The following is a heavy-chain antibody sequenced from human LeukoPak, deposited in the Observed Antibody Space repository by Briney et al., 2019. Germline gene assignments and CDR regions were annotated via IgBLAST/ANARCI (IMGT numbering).Heavy chain of an antibody. CDR3: ARKLRYFDWLPYFDY. Sequence: GESLKISCKGSGYSFTSYWIGWVRQMPGKGLEWMGMIYPGDSDTRYSPSFQGQVTISADKSISTAYLQWSSLKASDTAMYYCARKLRYFDWLPYFDYWGQGTLVTVSS. D-gene: IGHD3-9*01. CDR1: GYSFTSYW. V-gene: IGHV5-51*01. J-gene: IGHJ4*02. CDR2: IYPGDSDT.